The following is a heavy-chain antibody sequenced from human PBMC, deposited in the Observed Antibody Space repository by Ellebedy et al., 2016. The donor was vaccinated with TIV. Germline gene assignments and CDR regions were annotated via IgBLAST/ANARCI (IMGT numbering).Heavy chain of an antibody. Sequence: GESLKISXAASGFTFNTAGMTWVRQAPGKGLEWVATIVYGGRETYYADPLKGRFTVSRDNTMNSVSLQMDSLTVEDTAVYYCTRDGREWSRDYWGQGTLVTVSS. CDR2: IVYGGRET. D-gene: IGHD2-8*01. J-gene: IGHJ4*02. V-gene: IGHV3-21*06. CDR1: GFTFNTAG. CDR3: TRDGREWSRDY.